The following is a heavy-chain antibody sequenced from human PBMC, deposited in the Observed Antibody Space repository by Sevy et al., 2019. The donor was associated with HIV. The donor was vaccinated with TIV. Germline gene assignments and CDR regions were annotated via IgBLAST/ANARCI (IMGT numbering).Heavy chain of an antibody. CDR3: ARERQEEDKSGAKFDY. CDR2: IKHDGSEQ. Sequence: GGSLRLSCEVSGFNFRSYWMSWVRQAPGKGLEWVANIKHDGSEQYYLDSVKVRFTVSRDNGKNSLYLQMTSLRVDDAAVYTSARERQEEDKSGAKFDYWGRGTLVTVSS. CDR1: GFNFRSYW. D-gene: IGHD3-10*01. J-gene: IGHJ4*02. V-gene: IGHV3-7*01.